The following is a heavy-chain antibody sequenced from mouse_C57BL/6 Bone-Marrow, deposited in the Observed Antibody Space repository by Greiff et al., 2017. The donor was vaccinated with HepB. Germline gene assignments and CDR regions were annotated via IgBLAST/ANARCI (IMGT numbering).Heavy chain of an antibody. J-gene: IGHJ2*01. Sequence: EVKLMESGPVLVKPGASVKMSCKASGYTFTDYYMNWVKQSHGKSLEWIGVINPYNGGTSYNQKFKGKATWTVDKSSSTAYMELNSLTSEDSAVYYSARLKAPYYSKGGDYWGQGTTLTVSS. CDR2: INPYNGGT. D-gene: IGHD2-5*01. CDR1: GYTFTDYY. V-gene: IGHV1-19*01. CDR3: ARLKAPYYSKGGDY.